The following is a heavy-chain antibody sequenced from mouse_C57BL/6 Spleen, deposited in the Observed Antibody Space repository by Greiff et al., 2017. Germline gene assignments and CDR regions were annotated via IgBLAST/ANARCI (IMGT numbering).Heavy chain of an antibody. CDR1: GYYINSDY. CDR2: ISYSGST. V-gene: IGHV3-8*01. J-gene: IGHJ1*03. Sequence: EVHLVESGPGLAKPSQTLSLTCSVTGYYINSDYWNWIRKFPGNKLEYMGYISYSGSTYYNPSLKSRISITRDTSKHQYYLQLNSVTTEDTATYYCASYPYYCSSYGYFDVWGKGTTVTVSS. CDR3: ASYPYYCSSYGYFDV. D-gene: IGHD1-1*01.